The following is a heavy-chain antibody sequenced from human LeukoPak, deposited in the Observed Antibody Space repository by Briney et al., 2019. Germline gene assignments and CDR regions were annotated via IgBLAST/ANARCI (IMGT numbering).Heavy chain of an antibody. V-gene: IGHV3-33*01. J-gene: IGHJ6*02. Sequence: GGSLRLSCAASGFTFSSYGMHWVRQAPGKGLEWVAVIWYDGSNKYYVDSVKGRFTISRDNSKNTLYPQMNSLRAEDTAVYYCARDRIVVIPTYRMDVWGQGTTVTVSS. CDR3: ARDRIVVIPTYRMDV. CDR2: IWYDGSNK. CDR1: GFTFSSYG. D-gene: IGHD2-2*01.